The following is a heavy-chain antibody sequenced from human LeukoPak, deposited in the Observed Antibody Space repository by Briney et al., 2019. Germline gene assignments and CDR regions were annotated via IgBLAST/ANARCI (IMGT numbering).Heavy chain of an antibody. D-gene: IGHD3-10*01. CDR3: ARGRLRGYFDY. CDR2: MNPNSGNT. V-gene: IGHV1-8*03. Sequence: ASVKVSCKASGYTFTGYYMHWVRQAPGQGLEWMGWMNPNSGNTGYAQKFQGRVTITRNTSISTAYMELSSLRSEDTAVYYCARGRLRGYFDYWGQGTLVTVSS. CDR1: GYTFTGYY. J-gene: IGHJ4*02.